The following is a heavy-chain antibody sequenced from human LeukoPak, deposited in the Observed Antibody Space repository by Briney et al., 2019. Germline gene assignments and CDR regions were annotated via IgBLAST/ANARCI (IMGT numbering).Heavy chain of an antibody. D-gene: IGHD4-23*01. Sequence: GASVKASCKTSGFTFSGYGFNWVRQAPGQGLEWMGWISAHNGDTKYGQKFQDRVTMTTVASTTTAYMELRSLRSDDTALYYCARAGGWNDDAGFHLYYFDYWGRGTLVTVSS. CDR2: ISAHNGDT. CDR1: GFTFSGYG. CDR3: ARAGGWNDDAGFHLYYFDY. V-gene: IGHV1-18*01. J-gene: IGHJ4*02.